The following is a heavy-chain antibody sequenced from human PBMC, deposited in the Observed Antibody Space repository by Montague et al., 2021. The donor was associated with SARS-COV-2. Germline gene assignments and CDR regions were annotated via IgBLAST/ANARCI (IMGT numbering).Heavy chain of an antibody. D-gene: IGHD3-10*01. CDR1: GGSFSGYY. V-gene: IGHV4-34*01. CDR3: ARGARQGYGCRLGSFDS. Sequence: SETLSLTCAVYGGSFSGYYWNWIRQPPGKGLEWIGEINHSGSTNYNPSLKSRVPMSVDTSKNQFSLKLSSVTAADTAVYYCARGARQGYGCRLGSFDSWGQGTLVTVSS. CDR2: INHSGST. J-gene: IGHJ4*02.